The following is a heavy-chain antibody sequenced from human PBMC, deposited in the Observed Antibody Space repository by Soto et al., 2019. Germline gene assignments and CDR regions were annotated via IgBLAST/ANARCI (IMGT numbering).Heavy chain of an antibody. CDR1: VGSCSGYY. D-gene: IGHD5-18*01. Sequence: SETLSLTCVVYVGSCSGYYWSWIRQTPGKGLEWIGEINHSGSTKYNPSLKSRVTISVDTSKNQFSLKLSSLTAADTAMFYCARSGQLWTPFDYWGQGTLVTVSS. V-gene: IGHV4-34*01. CDR2: INHSGST. CDR3: ARSGQLWTPFDY. J-gene: IGHJ4*02.